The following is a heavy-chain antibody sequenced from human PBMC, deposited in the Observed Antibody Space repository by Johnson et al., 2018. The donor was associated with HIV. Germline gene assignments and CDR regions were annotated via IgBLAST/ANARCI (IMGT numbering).Heavy chain of an antibody. J-gene: IGHJ3*02. Sequence: QVQLVESGGGVVQPGRSLRLSCAASGFTFSSYAMHWVRQAPGKGLEWVAVISYDGSNKYYADSVKGRFTISRDNSTNTLYLQMNSLRAEDTAVYYCARGTRERWWFDSWVSHSGSMRDAFDIWGQGTMVTVSS. CDR2: ISYDGSNK. D-gene: IGHD2-15*01. CDR3: ARGTRERWWFDSWVSHSGSMRDAFDI. CDR1: GFTFSSYA. V-gene: IGHV3-30-3*01.